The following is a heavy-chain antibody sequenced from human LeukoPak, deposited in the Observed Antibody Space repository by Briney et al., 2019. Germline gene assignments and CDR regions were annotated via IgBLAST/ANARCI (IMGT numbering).Heavy chain of an antibody. V-gene: IGHV4-59*08. Sequence: PSETLSLTCTVSGGSISSYYWSWIRQPPGKGLEWIGYIYYSGSTNYNPSLKSRVTISVDTSKNQFSLKLSSVTAADTAVYHCARRNWNYENWFDPWGQGTLVTVSS. D-gene: IGHD1-7*01. J-gene: IGHJ5*02. CDR3: ARRNWNYENWFDP. CDR2: IYYSGST. CDR1: GGSISSYY.